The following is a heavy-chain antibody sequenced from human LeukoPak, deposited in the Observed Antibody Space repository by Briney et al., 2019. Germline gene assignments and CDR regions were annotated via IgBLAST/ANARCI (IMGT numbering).Heavy chain of an antibody. CDR3: AKYGNSGWVIDN. Sequence: SETLSLTCTVSGGSIGSDYWTWIRQPPGKGLEYIGYIYYAGATNYNPSLKSRVTISVDTSKNQFSLKLSSVTAADTAVYFCAKYGNSGWVIDNWGQGTLVTVSS. D-gene: IGHD6-19*01. V-gene: IGHV4-59*08. CDR1: GGSIGSDY. CDR2: IYYAGAT. J-gene: IGHJ4*02.